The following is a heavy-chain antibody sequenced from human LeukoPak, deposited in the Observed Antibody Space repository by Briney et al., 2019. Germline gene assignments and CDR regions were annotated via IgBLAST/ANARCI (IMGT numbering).Heavy chain of an antibody. J-gene: IGHJ6*03. Sequence: SETLPLTCTVSGGSISSYYWSWIRQPPGKGLEWIGYIYYSGSTNYNPSLKSRVTISVDTSKNQFSLKLSSVTAADTAVYYCARSGYDFYYYYYMDVWGKGTTVTISS. CDR1: GGSISSYY. CDR2: IYYSGST. V-gene: IGHV4-59*01. CDR3: ARSGYDFYYYYYMDV. D-gene: IGHD5-12*01.